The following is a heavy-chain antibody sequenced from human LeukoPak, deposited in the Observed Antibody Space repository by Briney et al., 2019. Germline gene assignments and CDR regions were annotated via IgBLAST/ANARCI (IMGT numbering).Heavy chain of an antibody. CDR3: AKSLDYDGGVLWALPYY. D-gene: IGHD3-22*01. J-gene: IGHJ4*02. CDR1: GFTFSSYA. V-gene: IGHV3-23*01. Sequence: TGGSLRLSCAASGFTFSSYAMSWVRQPPGKGLEWVSLISGSTAVAYFADSVKGRFTVSRDNSKNTLYLQVNSLRAEDTAVYYCAKSLDYDGGVLWALPYYWGQGTLVTVSS. CDR2: ISGSTAVA.